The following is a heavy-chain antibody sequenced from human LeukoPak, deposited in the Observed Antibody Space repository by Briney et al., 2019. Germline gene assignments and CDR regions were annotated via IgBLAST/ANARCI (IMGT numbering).Heavy chain of an antibody. CDR2: IYYSGST. J-gene: IGHJ4*02. CDR1: GGSISSSSYY. D-gene: IGHD5-24*01. CDR3: ARDRGTATIDY. V-gene: IGHV4-39*07. Sequence: SETLSLTCTVSGGSISSSSYYWGWIRQPPGKGLEWIGSIYYSGSTYYNPSLKSRVTISVDKSKNQFSLKLSSVTAADTAVYYCARDRGTATIDYWGQGTLVTVSS.